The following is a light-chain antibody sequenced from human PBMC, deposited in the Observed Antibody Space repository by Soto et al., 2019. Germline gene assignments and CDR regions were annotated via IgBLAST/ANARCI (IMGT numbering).Light chain of an antibody. J-gene: IGKJ4*01. Sequence: INVTQSPSSLSASVGYRVTITCRASQSVSRHLSWYQQKKGKAPKLLIYAASGLQSGVPSRFSGRGYGTDFNLTITSLQPEDFAAYYCQQANSLPLTFGGGTKVDIK. CDR3: QQANSLPLT. V-gene: IGKV1-12*01. CDR2: AAS. CDR1: QSVSRH.